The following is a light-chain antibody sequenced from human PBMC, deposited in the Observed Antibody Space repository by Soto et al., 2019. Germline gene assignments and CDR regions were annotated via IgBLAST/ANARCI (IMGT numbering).Light chain of an antibody. CDR2: GAS. Sequence: EIVMTQSPATLSVSPGERATLSCRASQSVSSNFAWYQQKPGQAPRLLIYGASTRATGIPARFSGSGSGTEFTLTISILQSEDVAVYYCQQYNHWPKTFGQGTRLEIK. CDR1: QSVSSN. CDR3: QQYNHWPKT. J-gene: IGKJ5*01. V-gene: IGKV3-15*01.